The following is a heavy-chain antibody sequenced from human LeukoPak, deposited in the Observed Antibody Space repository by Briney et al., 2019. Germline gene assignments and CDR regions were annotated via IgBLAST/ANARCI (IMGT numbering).Heavy chain of an antibody. CDR1: GGSFSGYY. CDR2: INHSGST. Sequence: SETLSLTCAVYGGSFSGYYWSWIRQPPGKGLEWIGEINHSGSTNYNPSLKSRVTISVDTSKSQFSLKLSSVTAADTAVYYCARGGDSSSEEGSFDYWGQGTLVTVSS. CDR3: ARGGDSSSEEGSFDY. D-gene: IGHD6-13*01. V-gene: IGHV4-34*01. J-gene: IGHJ4*02.